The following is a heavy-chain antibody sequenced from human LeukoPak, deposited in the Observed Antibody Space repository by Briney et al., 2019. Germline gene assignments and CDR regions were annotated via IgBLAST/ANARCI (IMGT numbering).Heavy chain of an antibody. D-gene: IGHD2-15*01. J-gene: IGHJ4*02. CDR3: ARRYCSGGSCYWSFDY. V-gene: IGHV3-7*01. CDR1: GFIFTNYW. CDR2: IKEDGSDK. Sequence: GGSLRLSCAASGFIFTNYWMTWVRQAPGKGLEWVATIKEDGSDKHYVDSVKGRFTISRDNAKNSLFLQMSSLRADDTAVYYCARRYCSGGSCYWSFDYWGQGTLVTVSS.